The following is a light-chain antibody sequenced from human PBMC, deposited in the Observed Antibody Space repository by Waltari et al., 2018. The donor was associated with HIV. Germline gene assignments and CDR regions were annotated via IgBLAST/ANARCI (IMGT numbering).Light chain of an antibody. CDR1: SSDVGDYNY. Sequence: QSALTQPPSASGSPGQSVTVSCTGTSSDVGDYNYVSWYQQHPGKAPKLMIYEVIKRPSGVPDRFSGSESGNTASLTVSGLQAEDEADYYCSSYAGSNNLYVFGIGTKVTVL. CDR3: SSYAGSNNLYV. CDR2: EVI. V-gene: IGLV2-8*01. J-gene: IGLJ1*01.